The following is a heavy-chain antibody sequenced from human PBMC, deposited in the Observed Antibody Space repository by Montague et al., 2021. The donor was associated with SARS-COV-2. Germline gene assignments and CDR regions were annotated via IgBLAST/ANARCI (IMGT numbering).Heavy chain of an antibody. Sequence: SVKVSCKASGYTFTSYDINWVRQAAGQGLEWMGWMNPNSGSTDYAQKLQGRVTMTRDTPMNTAYMELSSLRSEDTAVYYCARASLVRGVIITRVRYSYYMDVWGKGTTVTVS. CDR1: GYTFTSYD. CDR2: MNPNSGST. V-gene: IGHV1-8*01. J-gene: IGHJ6*03. CDR3: ARASLVRGVIITRVRYSYYMDV. D-gene: IGHD3-10*01.